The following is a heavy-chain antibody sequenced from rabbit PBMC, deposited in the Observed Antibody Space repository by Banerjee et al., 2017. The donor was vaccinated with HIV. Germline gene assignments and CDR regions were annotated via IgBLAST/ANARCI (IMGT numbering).Heavy chain of an antibody. CDR1: GFSFSSSYW. CDR3: ARAGYAGDGYGM. V-gene: IGHV1S40*01. J-gene: IGHJ4*01. Sequence: QSLEESGGDLVKPGASLTLTCTASGFSFSSSYWICWVRQAPGKGLEWIACIYAGSSGSTYYASWAKGRFTISKTSSTTVTLQMTSLTAADTATYFCARAGYAGDGYGMWGPGTLVTVS. D-gene: IGHD4-2*01. CDR2: IYAGSSGST.